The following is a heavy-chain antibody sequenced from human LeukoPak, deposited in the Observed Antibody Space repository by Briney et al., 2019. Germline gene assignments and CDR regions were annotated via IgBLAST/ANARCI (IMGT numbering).Heavy chain of an antibody. D-gene: IGHD3-9*01. CDR3: ARGVLRYFDSFPIPYYMDV. CDR2: VYTGGTT. V-gene: IGHV3-66*01. J-gene: IGHJ6*03. Sequence: GGSLRLSCAASGFTLNNAWMTWLRQAPGKGLEWVSIVYTGGTTYYADSVRGRVSISRDNSRNTIYLQMNSLRVEDTAVYYCARGVLRYFDSFPIPYYMDVWGTGTTVIISS. CDR1: GFTLNNAW.